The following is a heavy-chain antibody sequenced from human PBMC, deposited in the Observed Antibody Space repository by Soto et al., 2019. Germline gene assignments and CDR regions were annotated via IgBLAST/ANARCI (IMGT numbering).Heavy chain of an antibody. J-gene: IGHJ6*02. CDR2: IVVGSRDT. CDR1: GFSFSDSV. D-gene: IGHD3-16*01. Sequence: QMQLVQSGPEVKKPGTSVKVSCKASGFSFSDSVVQWVRQTRGHRLEWIGWIVVGSRDTNSAQKFQQRVNITRDMSTKTANLEVSGLRSDDTAVYYCAAARLMYGMDVWGQGTTVVVSS. CDR3: AAARLMYGMDV. V-gene: IGHV1-58*01.